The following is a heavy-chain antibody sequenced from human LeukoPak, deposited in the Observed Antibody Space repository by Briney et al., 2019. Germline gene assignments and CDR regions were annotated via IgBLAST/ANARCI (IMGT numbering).Heavy chain of an antibody. V-gene: IGHV1-69*13. CDR2: IIPIFGTA. CDR3: ARMPREYGSYYDDYYYMDV. CDR1: GYTFTSYG. J-gene: IGHJ6*03. D-gene: IGHD1-26*01. Sequence: SVKVSCKASGYTFTSYGISWVRQAPGQGLEWMGGIIPIFGTANYAQKFQGRVTITADESTSTAYMELSSLRSEDTAVYYCARMPREYGSYYDDYYYMDVWGKGTTVTVSS.